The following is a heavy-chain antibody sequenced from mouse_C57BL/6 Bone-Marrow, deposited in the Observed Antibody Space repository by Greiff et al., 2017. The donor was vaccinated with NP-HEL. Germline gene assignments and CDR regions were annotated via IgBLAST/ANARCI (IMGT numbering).Heavy chain of an antibody. V-gene: IGHV5-6*01. Sequence: EVQVVESGGDLVKPGGSLKLSCAASGFTFSSYGMSWVRQTPDKRLEWVATISSGGSYTYYPDSVKGRFTISRDNAKNTLYLQMSSLKSEDTAMYYCARPALYYGSQLRYFDVWGTGTTVTVSS. D-gene: IGHD1-1*01. CDR2: ISSGGSYT. J-gene: IGHJ1*03. CDR3: ARPALYYGSQLRYFDV. CDR1: GFTFSSYG.